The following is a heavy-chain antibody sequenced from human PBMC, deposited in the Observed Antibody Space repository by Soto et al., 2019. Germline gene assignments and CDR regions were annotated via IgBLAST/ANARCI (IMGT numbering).Heavy chain of an antibody. CDR2: INHSGST. CDR1: GGSFSGYY. V-gene: IGHV4-34*01. CDR3: ARGGRIQLWSTFWRY. Sequence: QVQLQQWGAGLLKPSETLSLTCAVYGGSFSGYYWSWIRQPPGKGLEWIGEINHSGSTNYNPSLKSRVTISVDTSKNQFSLKLSSVTAADTAVYYCARGGRIQLWSTFWRYWGRGTLVTVSS. D-gene: IGHD5-18*01. J-gene: IGHJ4*02.